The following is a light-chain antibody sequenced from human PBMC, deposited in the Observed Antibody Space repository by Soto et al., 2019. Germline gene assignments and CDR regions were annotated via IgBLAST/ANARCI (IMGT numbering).Light chain of an antibody. CDR3: QQHNNWPPWT. CDR1: QSVSSN. V-gene: IGKV3-15*01. Sequence: EIVMTQSPATLSVSPGERATLVCGASQSVSSNLACYQQQPPQDPPLLIYGASTRATGIPARFSGSGSATEFTLPISSLQPEDFAVYYCQQHNNWPPWTFGQGTKVDIK. J-gene: IGKJ1*01. CDR2: GAS.